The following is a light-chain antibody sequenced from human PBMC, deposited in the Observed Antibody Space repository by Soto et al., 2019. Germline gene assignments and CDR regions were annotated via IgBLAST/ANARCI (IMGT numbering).Light chain of an antibody. Sequence: DIQMTQSPSSVSASVGDRVTITCRTSPGISSWLAWYQQKPGKAPRLLIYAASSLQSGVPSRFSGSGSGTDYTLTISSLQPEDFATYYCQPANSFPLTCGEGTKVEIK. CDR3: QPANSFPLT. J-gene: IGKJ4*01. CDR1: PGISSW. CDR2: AAS. V-gene: IGKV1-12*01.